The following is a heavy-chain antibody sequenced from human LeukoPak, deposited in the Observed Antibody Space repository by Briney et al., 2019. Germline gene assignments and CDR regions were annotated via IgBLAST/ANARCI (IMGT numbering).Heavy chain of an antibody. V-gene: IGHV3-30-3*01. Sequence: GGSLRLSCAASGFTFSSYAMHWVRQAPGKGLEWVAVISYDGSNKYYADSVKGRFTISRDNSKNTLYLQMNSLSAEDTAVYYCARSSSSGPAYCGGDCYSFDYWGQGTLVTVSS. CDR3: ARSSSSGPAYCGGDCYSFDY. CDR2: ISYDGSNK. J-gene: IGHJ4*02. D-gene: IGHD2-21*02. CDR1: GFTFSSYA.